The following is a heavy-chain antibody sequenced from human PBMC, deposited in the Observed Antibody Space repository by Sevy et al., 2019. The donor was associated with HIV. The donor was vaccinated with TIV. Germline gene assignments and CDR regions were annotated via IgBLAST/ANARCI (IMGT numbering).Heavy chain of an antibody. D-gene: IGHD2-21*01. CDR1: GFTFSSYA. CDR2: ISYDGSNK. CDR3: AREDEHDYYCFGMDV. Sequence: GGSLRLSCAASGFTFSSYAMHWVRQAPGKGLEWVAVISYDGSNKYYADSVKGRFSISRENSKNTLYLQMDGLRAEDTVLYYFAREDEHDYYCFGMDVWGEGTTVTGSS. J-gene: IGHJ6*04. V-gene: IGHV3-30-3*01.